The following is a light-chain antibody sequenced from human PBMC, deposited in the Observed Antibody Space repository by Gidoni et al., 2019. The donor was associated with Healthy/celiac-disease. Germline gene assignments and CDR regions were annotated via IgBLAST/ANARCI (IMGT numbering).Light chain of an antibody. CDR2: DAY. V-gene: IGKV1-5*01. Sequence: DIQMTQSPSTLSASVGDRVTITCRASQSISSWLAWYQQKPGKAPKLLIYDAYSLESGVPSRFSGSGSGTEFTLTISSLQPDDFATYYCQQYNSYSSTWTFGQGTKVEIK. CDR3: QQYNSYSSTWT. J-gene: IGKJ1*01. CDR1: QSISSW.